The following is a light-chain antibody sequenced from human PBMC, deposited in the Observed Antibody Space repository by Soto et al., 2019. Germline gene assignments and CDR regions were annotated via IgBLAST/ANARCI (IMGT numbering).Light chain of an antibody. Sequence: QSVLARPASVSGSPGQSITISCTGTRSDIGRYNYVSWYQQRPGKAPKLLIYEVTYRPSGVSARFSGSKSGSTASLTISGLQAEDEADYYCSSYSTTTSPHVLFGGGTKVTVL. CDR2: EVT. V-gene: IGLV2-14*01. CDR1: RSDIGRYNY. J-gene: IGLJ2*01. CDR3: SSYSTTTSPHVL.